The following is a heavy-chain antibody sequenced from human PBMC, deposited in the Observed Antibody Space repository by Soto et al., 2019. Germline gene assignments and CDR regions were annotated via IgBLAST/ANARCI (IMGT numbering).Heavy chain of an antibody. CDR1: GYAFTTYG. Sequence: QVHLVQSGAEVKKPGASVKVSCKGSGYAFTTYGITWVRQAPGQGLEWMGWISAHNGNTNYAQKLQGRVTVTRDTSTSTASLELRSLRSDATAVYSCARGRYGDYWGQGALVTVSS. D-gene: IGHD1-1*01. CDR2: ISAHNGNT. CDR3: ARGRYGDY. J-gene: IGHJ4*02. V-gene: IGHV1-18*01.